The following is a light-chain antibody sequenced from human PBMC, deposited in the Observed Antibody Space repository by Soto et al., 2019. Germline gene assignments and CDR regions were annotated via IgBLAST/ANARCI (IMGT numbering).Light chain of an antibody. V-gene: IGLV1-44*01. J-gene: IGLJ2*01. CDR3: AEWDDSLNGPV. CDR1: SSNIGSHT. Sequence: QSVLTQPPSTSGTPGQRVTISCSGSSSNIGSHTVNWYQHLPGTAPKLLIDSDNQRPSGVPDRFSGSKSGTSASLAISGLQSEDEAYYYCAEWDDSLNGPVFGGGTKLTVL. CDR2: SDN.